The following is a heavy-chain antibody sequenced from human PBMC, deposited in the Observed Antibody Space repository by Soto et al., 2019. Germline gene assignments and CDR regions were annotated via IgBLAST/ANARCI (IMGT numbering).Heavy chain of an antibody. CDR1: GYTFTSYA. CDR2: INAGNDNT. V-gene: IGHV1-3*01. J-gene: IGHJ4*02. D-gene: IGHD5-12*01. CDR3: ARREEGGYYYGD. Sequence: QVQLVQSGAEVKKPGASVKGSCEASGYTFTSYAIHWVRQAPGQRLEWRGWINAGNDNTKYSQKFQGRVTITSDTSANTAYMELSSLRSEDTAVYYCARREEGGYYYGDWGQGTLVTVSS.